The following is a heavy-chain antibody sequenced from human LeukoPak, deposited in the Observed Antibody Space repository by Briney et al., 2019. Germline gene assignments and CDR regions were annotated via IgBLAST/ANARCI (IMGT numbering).Heavy chain of an antibody. J-gene: IGHJ4*02. CDR2: ISGSGGST. D-gene: IGHD5-18*01. CDR3: AKSRSSWGSYGSDY. CDR1: GFTFSSYA. Sequence: GGSLRLSCAASGFTFSSYAMSWVRQAPGKGLEWVSAISGSGGSTYYADSVKGRFTISRDNSKNTLYLQMNGLRAEDTAVYYCAKSRSSWGSYGSDYWGQGTLVTVSS. V-gene: IGHV3-23*01.